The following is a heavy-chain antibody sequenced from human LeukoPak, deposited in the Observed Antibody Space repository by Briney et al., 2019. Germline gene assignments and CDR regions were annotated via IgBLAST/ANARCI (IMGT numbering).Heavy chain of an antibody. J-gene: IGHJ6*03. CDR3: ARHSTIFGPIRRSYYYCYMDV. D-gene: IGHD3-3*01. V-gene: IGHV4-59*08. CDR2: IYDSGST. CDR1: GGSISSHY. Sequence: PSETLSLTCTVSGGSISSHYWSWIRQPPGKGLEWIGYIYDSGSTNYNPSLKSRVTISVDTSKNQFSLKLSSVTAADTAVYYCARHSTIFGPIRRSYYYCYMDVWGKGTTVTVSS.